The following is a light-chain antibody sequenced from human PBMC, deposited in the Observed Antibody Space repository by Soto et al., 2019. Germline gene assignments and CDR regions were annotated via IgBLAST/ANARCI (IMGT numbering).Light chain of an antibody. CDR2: EVS. V-gene: IGLV2-14*01. CDR1: SSDVGGYNY. CDR3: SSYTSSSTLYV. Sequence: QSVLAQPASVSGSPGQSITISCTGTSSDVGGYNYVSWYQQHPGKAPKLMIYEVSNRPSGVSNRFSGSKSGNTASLTISGLQAEDEADYYCSSYTSSSTLYVFGTGSQGHRP. J-gene: IGLJ1*01.